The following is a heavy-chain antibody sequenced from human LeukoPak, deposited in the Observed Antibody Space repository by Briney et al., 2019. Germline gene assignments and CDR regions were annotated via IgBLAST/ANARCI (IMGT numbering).Heavy chain of an antibody. Sequence: ASVKVSCKASGYTFTCYYMHWVRQAPGQGLEWMGWINPNSGGTNYAQKFQGRVTMTRDTSISTAYMELSRLRSDDTAVYYCARDLDSSGWYGPIDYWGQGTLVTVSS. D-gene: IGHD6-19*01. CDR1: GYTFTCYY. CDR3: ARDLDSSGWYGPIDY. CDR2: INPNSGGT. J-gene: IGHJ4*02. V-gene: IGHV1-2*02.